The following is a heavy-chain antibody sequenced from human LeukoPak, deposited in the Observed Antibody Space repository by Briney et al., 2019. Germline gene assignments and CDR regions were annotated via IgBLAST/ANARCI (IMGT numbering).Heavy chain of an antibody. D-gene: IGHD3-3*01. CDR1: GGSFSGYY. CDR2: IFYSGST. Sequence: SETLSLTCAVYGGSFSGYYWSWIWQPPGKGLEWIGYIFYSGSTSYNPSLKSRVTISVDTSKNQFSLKLSSVTAADTAVYYCAKSYDFWSGSPGGYFDYWGQGTLVTVSS. CDR3: AKSYDFWSGSPGGYFDY. J-gene: IGHJ4*02. V-gene: IGHV4-59*01.